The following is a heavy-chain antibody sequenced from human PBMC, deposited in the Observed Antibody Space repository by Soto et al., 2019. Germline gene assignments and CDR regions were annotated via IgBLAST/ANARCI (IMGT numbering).Heavy chain of an antibody. CDR3: ARSGLALPYSASHWFDP. J-gene: IGHJ5*02. CDR1: GFTFSTYG. D-gene: IGHD3-22*01. CDR2: ISDSDHYI. Sequence: PGGSLRLSCAASGFTFSTYGMNWVRQAPGKGLEWLSSISDSDHYIYYADSVKGRFAISRDNAKNSLFLQMNSLRGEDTAVYYCARSGLALPYSASHWFDPWGHGTLVTVSS. V-gene: IGHV3-21*01.